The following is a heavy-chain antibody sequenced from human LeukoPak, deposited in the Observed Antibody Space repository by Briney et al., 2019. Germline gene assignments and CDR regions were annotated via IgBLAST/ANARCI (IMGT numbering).Heavy chain of an antibody. CDR2: INPNSGGT. Sequence: ASVKVSCKASGYTFTGYYMHWVRQAPGQGLEWMGWINPNSGGTNYAQKFQGRVTMTRDTSISTAYMELSRLRSDDTAVYYCARKCSSTSCYETPIDYWGQGTLVTVSS. CDR1: GYTFTGYY. CDR3: ARKCSSTSCYETPIDY. V-gene: IGHV1-2*02. J-gene: IGHJ4*02. D-gene: IGHD2-2*01.